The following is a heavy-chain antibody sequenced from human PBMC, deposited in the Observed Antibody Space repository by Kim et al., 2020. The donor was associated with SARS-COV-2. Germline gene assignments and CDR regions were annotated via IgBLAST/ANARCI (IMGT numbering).Heavy chain of an antibody. D-gene: IGHD6-13*01. CDR2: INTNTGNP. J-gene: IGHJ4*02. V-gene: IGHV7-4-1*02. Sequence: ASVKVSCKASGYTFTSYAMNWVRQAPGQGLEWMGWINTNTGNPTYAQGFTGRFVFSLDTSVSTAYLQISSLKAEDTAVYYCARVDQSGYSSSWYSSLRKTDDYWGQGTLVTVSS. CDR1: GYTFTSYA. CDR3: ARVDQSGYSSSWYSSLRKTDDY.